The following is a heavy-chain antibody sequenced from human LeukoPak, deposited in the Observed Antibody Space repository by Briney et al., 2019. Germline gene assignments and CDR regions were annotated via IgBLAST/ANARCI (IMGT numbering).Heavy chain of an antibody. CDR2: ISGSRSYR. V-gene: IGHV3-11*05. Sequence: GGSLRLSCAASGFTFSDYYMSWIRQAPGKGLEWVSYISGSRSYRNYADSLKGRFTISRDNAKNSLFLQMNSLRGEDTAVYYCARDDRAAAPHVDFDIWGQGTMVTVSS. CDR3: ARDDRAAAPHVDFDI. J-gene: IGHJ3*02. D-gene: IGHD6-13*01. CDR1: GFTFSDYY.